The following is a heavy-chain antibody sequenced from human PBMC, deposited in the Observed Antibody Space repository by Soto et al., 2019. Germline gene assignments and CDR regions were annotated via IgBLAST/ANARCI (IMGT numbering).Heavy chain of an antibody. J-gene: IGHJ4*02. V-gene: IGHV3-23*01. Sequence: GGSLRLSCVASGFTFSSYAMSWVRQAPGQRLEWVATFSGGRDTTWHADSVKGRFTVSRDTALNSLYLQMDSLRDEDTAIYYCARENSGDAFDFWGQGILVTVSS. CDR1: GFTFSSYA. CDR3: ARENSGDAFDF. CDR2: FSGGRDTT. D-gene: IGHD4-17*01.